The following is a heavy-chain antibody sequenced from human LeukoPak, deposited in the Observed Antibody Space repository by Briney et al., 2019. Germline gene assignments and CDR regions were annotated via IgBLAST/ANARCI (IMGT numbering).Heavy chain of an antibody. V-gene: IGHV1-2*02. CDR3: AGLDYGGAFDI. J-gene: IGHJ3*02. CDR1: GYTFTGYY. Sequence: ASVKVSCKASGYTFTGYYIHWVRQAPGQGLEWMGWINPNGGGTNYAQKFQGRVTMTRDTSISTAYMELSSLRSEDTAVYYCAGLDYGGAFDIWGQGTMVTVSS. D-gene: IGHD4-17*01. CDR2: INPNGGGT.